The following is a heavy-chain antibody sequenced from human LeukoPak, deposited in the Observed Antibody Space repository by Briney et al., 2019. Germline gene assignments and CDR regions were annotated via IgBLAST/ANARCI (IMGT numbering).Heavy chain of an antibody. Sequence: PGGSLRLSCAASGFTFSSYAMHWVRQAPGKGLEYVSAISSNGGSTYYADSVKGRFTISRDNSKNKLYLQMDSLRAEDMAVYYCARDRDYDDYHDAFDIWGQGTVVTVSS. V-gene: IGHV3-64*02. J-gene: IGHJ3*02. CDR2: ISSNGGST. CDR3: ARDRDYDDYHDAFDI. CDR1: GFTFSSYA. D-gene: IGHD4-17*01.